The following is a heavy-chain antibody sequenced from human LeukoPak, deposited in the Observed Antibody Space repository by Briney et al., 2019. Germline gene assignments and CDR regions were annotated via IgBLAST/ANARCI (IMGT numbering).Heavy chain of an antibody. Sequence: GGSLRLSCAPSGFTFSSYGMHWVRQAPGKGLEWVAFIRYDGSNKYYADSVKGRFTISRDNSKNTLYLQMNSLRAEDTAVYYCAKDLGHYYGSGGFDYWGQGTLVTVSS. J-gene: IGHJ4*02. CDR2: IRYDGSNK. CDR1: GFTFSSYG. V-gene: IGHV3-30*02. D-gene: IGHD3-10*01. CDR3: AKDLGHYYGSGGFDY.